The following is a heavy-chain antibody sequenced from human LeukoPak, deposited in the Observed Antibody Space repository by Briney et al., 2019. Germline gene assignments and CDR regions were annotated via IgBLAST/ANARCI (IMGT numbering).Heavy chain of an antibody. CDR2: IYYSGST. Sequence: GSLRLSCAASGFTFSSYAMSWIRQPPGKGLEWIGSIYYSGSTYYNPSLKSRVTISVDTSKNQFSLKLSSVTAADTAVYYCARSIRITMIVVVTRSRYFDLWGRGTLVTVSS. D-gene: IGHD3-22*01. V-gene: IGHV4-39*01. J-gene: IGHJ2*01. CDR1: GFTFSSYA. CDR3: ARSIRITMIVVVTRSRYFDL.